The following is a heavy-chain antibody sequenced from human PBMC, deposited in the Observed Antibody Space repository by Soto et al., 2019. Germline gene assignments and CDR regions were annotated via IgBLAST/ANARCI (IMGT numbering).Heavy chain of an antibody. V-gene: IGHV4-31*03. Sequence: SETLSLTCTVSGGPISSGGYYWSWIRQHPGKGLEWIGYIYYSGSTYYNPSLKSRVTISVDTSKNQFSLKLSSVTAADTAVYYCARDPRYCSSTSCGRGYYYYYGMDVWGQGTTVTVSS. J-gene: IGHJ6*02. CDR3: ARDPRYCSSTSCGRGYYYYYGMDV. CDR2: IYYSGST. D-gene: IGHD2-2*01. CDR1: GGPISSGGYY.